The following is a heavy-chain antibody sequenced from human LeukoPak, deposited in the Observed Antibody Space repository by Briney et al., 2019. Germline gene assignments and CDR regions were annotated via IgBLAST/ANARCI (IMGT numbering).Heavy chain of an antibody. J-gene: IGHJ4*02. V-gene: IGHV4-59*01. CDR3: TREGPTATSIDY. CDR2: IYYSGNT. Sequence: SETLSLTCTVSGGSISSYYWSWIRQPPGKGLEWLGCIYYSGNTNYNPSLKSRITISLDTSRNQFSLKLSSVTAADTAIYYCTREGPTATSIDYWGQGTLVTVST. CDR1: GGSISSYY. D-gene: IGHD2-21*02.